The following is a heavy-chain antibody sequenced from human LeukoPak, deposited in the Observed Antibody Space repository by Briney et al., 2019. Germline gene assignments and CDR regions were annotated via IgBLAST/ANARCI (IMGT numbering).Heavy chain of an antibody. CDR2: ISSNGGST. CDR3: ARGPRDHPDY. CDR1: GFTFSSYA. Sequence: GGSLRLSCAASGFTFSSYAMHWVRQAPGKGLEYASAISSNGGSTYYANSVKGRFTISRDNSKNTLYLQMGSLRAEDMAVYYCARGPRDHPDYWGQGTLVTVSS. D-gene: IGHD1-14*01. J-gene: IGHJ4*02. V-gene: IGHV3-64*01.